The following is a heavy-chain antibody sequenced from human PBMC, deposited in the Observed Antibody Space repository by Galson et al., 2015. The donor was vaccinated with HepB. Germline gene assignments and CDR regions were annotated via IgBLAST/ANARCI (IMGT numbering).Heavy chain of an antibody. D-gene: IGHD5-24*01. CDR3: ARGDGYNSMWAFDI. Sequence: SLRLSCAASSFTSSTYALHWVRQAPGKGLEWVALISYDGSNKYYADSVKGRFTFSRDNSKNTLYLQMNSLRTEDTAVYYCARGDGYNSMWAFDIWGQGTMVAVSS. V-gene: IGHV3-30-3*01. CDR1: SFTSSTYA. CDR2: ISYDGSNK. J-gene: IGHJ3*02.